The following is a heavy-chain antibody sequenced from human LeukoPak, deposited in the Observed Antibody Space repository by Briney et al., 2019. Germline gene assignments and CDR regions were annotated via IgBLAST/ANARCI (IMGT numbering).Heavy chain of an antibody. V-gene: IGHV3-7*01. CDR1: GYTFSSYW. CDR3: ARDGVRGAYYMDV. Sequence: PGGSLRLSCAASGYTFSSYWMSWVRQAPGKGLEWVANIKQDGSEKYYVDSVKGRFTISRDNAKNSLYLQMNSLRAGDTAVYYCARDGVRGAYYMDVWGKGTTVTISS. J-gene: IGHJ6*03. CDR2: IKQDGSEK. D-gene: IGHD3-10*01.